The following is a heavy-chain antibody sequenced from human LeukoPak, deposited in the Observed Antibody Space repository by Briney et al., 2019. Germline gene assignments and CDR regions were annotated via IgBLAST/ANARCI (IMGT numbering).Heavy chain of an antibody. J-gene: IGHJ4*02. CDR3: AKEPGFDGHFDY. CDR1: GFTFSSYS. D-gene: IGHD3-10*01. CDR2: ISSSSSYI. Sequence: GGSLRLSCAASGFTFSSYSMNWVRQAPGKGLEWVSSISSSSSYIYYADSVKGRFTISRDNAKNSLYLQMNSLRTEDTALYYCAKEPGFDGHFDYWGQGTLVTVSS. V-gene: IGHV3-21*04.